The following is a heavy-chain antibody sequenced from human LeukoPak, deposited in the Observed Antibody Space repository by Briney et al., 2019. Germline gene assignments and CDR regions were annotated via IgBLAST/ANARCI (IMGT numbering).Heavy chain of an antibody. CDR2: IYYSGST. CDR1: GGSISSYY. V-gene: IGHV4-59*01. J-gene: IGHJ6*02. D-gene: IGHD6-13*01. Sequence: PSETLSLTCTGSGGSISSYYWSWIRQPPGKGLEWIGYIYYSGSTNYNPSLKSRVTISVDTPKNQFSLKLSSVTAADTAVYYCARARIAAAGNNYYYGMDVWGQGTTVTVSS. CDR3: ARARIAAAGNNYYYGMDV.